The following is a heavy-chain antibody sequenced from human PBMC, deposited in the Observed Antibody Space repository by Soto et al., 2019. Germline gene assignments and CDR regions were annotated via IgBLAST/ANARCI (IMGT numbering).Heavy chain of an antibody. CDR1: GFTFRSYS. D-gene: IGHD5-12*01. CDR2: ISSSSSYI. J-gene: IGHJ4*02. V-gene: IGHV3-21*01. Sequence: PGGSLRLSCGASGFTFRSYSMNWVRQAPGKGLEWVSSISSSSSYIYYADSVKGRFTISRDNAKNSLYLQMNSLRAEDTAVYYCARARYSGYEVIRVAGRPRGVYYFDYWGQGTLVTVSS. CDR3: ARARYSGYEVIRVAGRPRGVYYFDY.